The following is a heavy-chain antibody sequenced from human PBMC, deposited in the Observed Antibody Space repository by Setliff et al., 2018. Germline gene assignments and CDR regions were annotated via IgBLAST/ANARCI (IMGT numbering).Heavy chain of an antibody. Sequence: PSETLSLTCTVSGGSISDYYWIWIRQPPGKGLEWIGEINHSGSTNYNPSLKSRVTISVDTSKNQFSLKLSSVTATDTAVYYCGRHEVGTMKDYWGQGTLVTVSS. D-gene: IGHD5-12*01. CDR3: GRHEVGTMKDY. CDR1: GGSISDYY. CDR2: INHSGST. J-gene: IGHJ4*02. V-gene: IGHV4-34*01.